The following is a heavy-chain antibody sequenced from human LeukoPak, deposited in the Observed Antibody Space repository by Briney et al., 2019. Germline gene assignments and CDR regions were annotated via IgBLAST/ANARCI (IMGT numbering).Heavy chain of an antibody. CDR3: AKSPPKVGAAEPDY. D-gene: IGHD6-13*01. CDR2: TSWNSGSI. CDR1: GFTFDDYA. J-gene: IGHJ4*02. Sequence: GGSLRLSCAASGFTFDDYAMHWVRQAPGKGLEWVSGTSWNSGSIGYADSVKGRFTISRDNAKNSLYLQMNSLRAEDTAVYYCAKSPPKVGAAEPDYWGQGTLVTVSS. V-gene: IGHV3-9*01.